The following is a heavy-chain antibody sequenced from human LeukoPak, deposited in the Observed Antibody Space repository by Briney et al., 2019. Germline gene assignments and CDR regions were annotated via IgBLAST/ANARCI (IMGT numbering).Heavy chain of an antibody. CDR1: GFTFSSYA. CDR3: ARSRDGYSFDAFDI. D-gene: IGHD5-24*01. J-gene: IGHJ3*02. Sequence: GGSLRLSCAASGFTFSSYAMHWVRQAPGKGLEWVAVISYDGSNKYYADSVKGRFTISRDNSKNTLYLQMNSLRDEDTAVYFCARSRDGYSFDAFDIWGQGTMVTVSS. V-gene: IGHV3-30*04. CDR2: ISYDGSNK.